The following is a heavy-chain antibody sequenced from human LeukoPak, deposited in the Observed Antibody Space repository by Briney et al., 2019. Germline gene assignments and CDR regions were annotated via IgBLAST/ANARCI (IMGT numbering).Heavy chain of an antibody. D-gene: IGHD6-19*01. CDR3: ATRMYSSGWYYGDAFDI. Sequence: SETLSLTCTVSGDSISSGGYYWSWIRQHPGKGLEWIGYIYYSGSTNYNPSLKSRVTISVDTSKNQFSLKLSSVTAADTAVYYCATRMYSSGWYYGDAFDIWGQGTMVTVSS. CDR2: IYYSGST. CDR1: GDSISSGGYY. V-gene: IGHV4-31*03. J-gene: IGHJ3*02.